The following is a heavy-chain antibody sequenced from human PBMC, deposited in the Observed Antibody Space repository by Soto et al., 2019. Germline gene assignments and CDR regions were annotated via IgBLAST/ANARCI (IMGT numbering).Heavy chain of an antibody. CDR3: ARDISMIVVGRDAFDI. Sequence: SQTLSLTCAISGDSVSSNSAAWNWIRQSPSRGLEWLGRTYYRSKWYNDYAVSVKGRITINPDTSKNQFSLQLTSVTPEDTAVYYCARDISMIVVGRDAFDIWGQGTMVTVSS. J-gene: IGHJ3*02. D-gene: IGHD3-22*01. V-gene: IGHV6-1*01. CDR1: GDSVSSNSAA. CDR2: TYYRSKWYN.